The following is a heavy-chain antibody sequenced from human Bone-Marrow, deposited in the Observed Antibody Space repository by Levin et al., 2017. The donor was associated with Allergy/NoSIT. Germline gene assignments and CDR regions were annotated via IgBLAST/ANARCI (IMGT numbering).Heavy chain of an antibody. CDR2: ISSSSSYI. Sequence: PGGSLRLSCAASGFTFSSYSMNWVRQAPGKGLEWVSSISSSSSYIYYADSVKGRFTISRDNAKNSLYLQMNSLRAEDTAVYYCARDQWLDDAFDIWGQGTMVTVSS. CDR3: ARDQWLDDAFDI. D-gene: IGHD6-19*01. CDR1: GFTFSSYS. V-gene: IGHV3-21*01. J-gene: IGHJ3*02.